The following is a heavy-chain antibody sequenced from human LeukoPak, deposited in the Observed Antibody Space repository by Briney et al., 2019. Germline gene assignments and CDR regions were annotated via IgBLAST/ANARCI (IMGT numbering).Heavy chain of an antibody. CDR1: GYTFTSHG. D-gene: IGHD3-10*01. CDR2: VSTSKGDT. CDR3: ATDQRGAGLGFRYGSGSYNGLDV. J-gene: IGHJ6*02. V-gene: IGHV1-18*01. Sequence: ASVKVSCKASGYTFTSHGINWVRQAPGQGLEWMGWVSTSKGDTNYAQNFQDRVTMTTDTSTSTAYMELRSLRSDDTAVYYCATDQRGAGLGFRYGSGSYNGLDVWGQGTAVTVSS.